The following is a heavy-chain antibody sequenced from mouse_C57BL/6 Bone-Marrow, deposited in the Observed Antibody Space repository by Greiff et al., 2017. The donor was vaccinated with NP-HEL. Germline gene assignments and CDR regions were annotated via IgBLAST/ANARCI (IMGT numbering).Heavy chain of an antibody. J-gene: IGHJ3*01. D-gene: IGHD1-1*01. V-gene: IGHV1-62-2*01. CDR1: GYTFTEYT. CDR2: FYPGSGSI. CDR3: ERHEKADYYDSSYWFAY. Sequence: QVQLQQSGAELVKPGASVKLSCKASGYTFTEYTIHWVKQRSGQGLEWIGWFYPGSGSIKYNEKFKDKATLTADKSSSTVYMELRRLTSEDSAVYFCERHEKADYYDSSYWFAYWGQGTLVTVSA.